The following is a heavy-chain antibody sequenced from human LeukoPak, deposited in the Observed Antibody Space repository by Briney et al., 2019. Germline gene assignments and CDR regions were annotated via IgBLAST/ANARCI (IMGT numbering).Heavy chain of an antibody. J-gene: IGHJ4*02. Sequence: PGGSLRLSCSASGFTFSTYDMHWVRQAPGKGLEYPSAISYNGRSTFYADSVKGRFTISRDNSKNTLYLQMSSLQAEDTAVYYCVKASTEYYYDYWGQGTLVTVSS. CDR1: GFTFSTYD. D-gene: IGHD1-1*01. CDR2: ISYNGRST. V-gene: IGHV3-64D*09. CDR3: VKASTEYYYDY.